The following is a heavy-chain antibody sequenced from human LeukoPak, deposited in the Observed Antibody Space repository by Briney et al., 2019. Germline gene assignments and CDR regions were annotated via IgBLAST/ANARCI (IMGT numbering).Heavy chain of an antibody. D-gene: IGHD2-15*01. CDR2: IYYSGST. Sequence: TLSLTCTVSVGSISSSSYYWGWIRQPPGKGLEWIGSIYYSGSTYYNPSLKSRVTISVDTSKNQFSLKLSSVTAADTAVYYCARRGGYCSGGSCLVFDYWGQGTLVTVSS. CDR3: ARRGGYCSGGSCLVFDY. V-gene: IGHV4-39*01. J-gene: IGHJ4*02. CDR1: VGSISSSSYY.